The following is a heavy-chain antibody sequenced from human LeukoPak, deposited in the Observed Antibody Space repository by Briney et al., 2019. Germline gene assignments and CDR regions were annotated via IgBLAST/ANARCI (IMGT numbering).Heavy chain of an antibody. CDR1: GGSFSGYY. D-gene: IGHD6-19*01. CDR3: ARDANSSGWYGLIDY. J-gene: IGHJ4*02. CDR2: INHSGST. Sequence: SETLSLTCAVYGGSFSGYYWSWIRQPPGKGLEWIGEINHSGSTNYNPSLKSRVTISVDTSKNQFSLKLSSVTAADTAVYYCARDANSSGWYGLIDYWGQGTLVTVSS. V-gene: IGHV4-34*01.